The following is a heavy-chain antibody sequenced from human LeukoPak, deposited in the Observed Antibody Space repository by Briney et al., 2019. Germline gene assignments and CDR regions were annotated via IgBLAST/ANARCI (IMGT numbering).Heavy chain of an antibody. D-gene: IGHD3-22*01. CDR3: ARDGDYYDSSGYPEGDY. Sequence: ASVKVSCKASGYTFTSYGISWVRQAPGQGLEWMGWISAYNGNTNYAQKLQSRVTMTTDTSTSTAYMELRSLRSDDTAVYYCARDGDYYDSSGYPEGDYWGQGTLVTVSS. V-gene: IGHV1-18*01. CDR1: GYTFTSYG. CDR2: ISAYNGNT. J-gene: IGHJ4*02.